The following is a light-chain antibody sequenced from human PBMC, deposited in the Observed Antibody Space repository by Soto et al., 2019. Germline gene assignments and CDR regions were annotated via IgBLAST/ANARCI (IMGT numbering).Light chain of an antibody. CDR2: KAS. CDR3: QQYDSCPRT. V-gene: IGKV1-5*03. Sequence: DIQMTQSPSTLSASVGDRVTITCRASQSISNWLAWYQQKPWKAPKLLIYKASSLESGVPSRFSGSGSGTEFTLSISSLQPDDFATYYCQQYDSCPRTFGQGNKVEIK. CDR1: QSISNW. J-gene: IGKJ1*01.